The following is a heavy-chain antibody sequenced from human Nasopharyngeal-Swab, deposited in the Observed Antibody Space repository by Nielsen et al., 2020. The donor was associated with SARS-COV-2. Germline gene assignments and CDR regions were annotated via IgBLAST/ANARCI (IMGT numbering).Heavy chain of an antibody. CDR2: LSYDGRST. V-gene: IGHV3-30*03. CDR1: GFTFSSFG. D-gene: IGHD4-17*01. Sequence: GESLKISCAASGFTFSSFGMHWVRQAPGKGLEWVAVLSYDGRSTFYADSVKGRFSISRDSSKNTLYLQMDSLRGEDTAVYYCARDAPAHYGAFYWGRGTLVTVSS. J-gene: IGHJ4*02. CDR3: ARDAPAHYGAFY.